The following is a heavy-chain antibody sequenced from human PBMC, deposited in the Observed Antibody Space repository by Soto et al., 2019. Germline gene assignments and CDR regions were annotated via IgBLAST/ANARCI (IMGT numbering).Heavy chain of an antibody. V-gene: IGHV3-23*01. Sequence: GGSLRLSCAASGFTFSNYAMSWVRQAPGKGLEWVSTIGSNGVNTYYAESVKGRFTISRDNSKNTLHLQMNSLRADDTAVYYCAKPPAPSVATVFGSWGQGTLVTVSS. CDR1: GFTFSNYA. CDR2: IGSNGVNT. CDR3: AKPPAPSVATVFGS. J-gene: IGHJ5*01. D-gene: IGHD4-4*01.